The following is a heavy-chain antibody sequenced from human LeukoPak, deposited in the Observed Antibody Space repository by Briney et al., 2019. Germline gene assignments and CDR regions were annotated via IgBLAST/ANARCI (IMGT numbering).Heavy chain of an antibody. Sequence: GGSLRLSCAASGITFRSYGMSWVRQAPGKGLEWVSGISGSGGSTYYADSVRGRFTISRDNARNSLFLQMNSLRAEDTAVYYCVREYCSGGSCSDAFDIWGQGTMVTVSS. D-gene: IGHD2-15*01. CDR1: GITFRSYG. CDR3: VREYCSGGSCSDAFDI. V-gene: IGHV3-23*01. J-gene: IGHJ3*02. CDR2: ISGSGGST.